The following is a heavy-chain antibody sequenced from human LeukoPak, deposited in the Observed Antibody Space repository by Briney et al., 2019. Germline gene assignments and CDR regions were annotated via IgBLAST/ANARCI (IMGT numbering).Heavy chain of an antibody. V-gene: IGHV3-30*02. CDR3: TPPVMMYASTHFFPY. CDR1: GFNVSNFG. CDR2: MRYDATKK. J-gene: IGHJ4*02. Sequence: GGSLRLSCAASGFNVSNFGIHWVRQAPGKGLEWVAFMRYDATKKYYADSVKRRFTITRDNSKNTVFLQINILTADDTSVYYCTPPVMMYASTHFFPYWGQGTLATVPS. D-gene: IGHD2-8*01.